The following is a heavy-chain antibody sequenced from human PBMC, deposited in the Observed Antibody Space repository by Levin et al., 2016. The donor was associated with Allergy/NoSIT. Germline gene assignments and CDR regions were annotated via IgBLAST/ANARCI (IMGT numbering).Heavy chain of an antibody. V-gene: IGHV3-64D*06. CDR2: IGRRGVGA. CDR1: GFSFSDYS. D-gene: IGHD2-15*01. J-gene: IGHJ4*02. CDR3: VKDLHAGEDI. Sequence: GGSLRLSCSNSGFSFSDYSMHWVRQAPGKGLEYVSAIGRRGVGAYYADSAKGRFTISRDDSKNTLFLQMSSLRPEDTAIYYCVKDLHAGEDIWGQGTQVTVSS.